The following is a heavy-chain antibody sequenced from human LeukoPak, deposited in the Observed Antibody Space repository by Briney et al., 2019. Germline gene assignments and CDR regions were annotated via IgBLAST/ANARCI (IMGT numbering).Heavy chain of an antibody. D-gene: IGHD2-2*01. CDR1: GFTFSSYS. V-gene: IGHV3-21*04. CDR3: ATAPIVVVPAAMGDDY. CDR2: ISSSSSYI. Sequence: GGSLRLSCAASGFTFSSYSMNWVRQAPGKGLEWVPSISSSSSYIYYADSVKGRFTISRDNSKNTLYLQMNSLRAEDTAVYYCATAPIVVVPAAMGDDYWGQGTLVTVSS. J-gene: IGHJ4*02.